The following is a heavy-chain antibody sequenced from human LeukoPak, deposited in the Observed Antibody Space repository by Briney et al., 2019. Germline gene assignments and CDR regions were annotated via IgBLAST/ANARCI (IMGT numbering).Heavy chain of an antibody. D-gene: IGHD3-22*01. CDR2: INHSGST. CDR1: GGSFSGYY. CDR3: ARKFRSVTMIVVARKYWYFDL. Sequence: PSETLSLTCAVYGGSFSGYYWSWIRQPPGKGLEWIGEINHSGSTNYNPSLKSRVTISVDTSKNQFSLKLSSVTAADTAVYYCARKFRSVTMIVVARKYWYFDLWGRGTLVTVSS. J-gene: IGHJ2*01. V-gene: IGHV4-34*01.